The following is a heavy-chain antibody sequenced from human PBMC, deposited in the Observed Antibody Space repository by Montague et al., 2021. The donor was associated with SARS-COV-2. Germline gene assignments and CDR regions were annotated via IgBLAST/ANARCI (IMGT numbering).Heavy chain of an antibody. J-gene: IGHJ4*02. V-gene: IGHV4-4*07. CDR3: VRDQGRSNWNYPDY. CDR2: IYNSGST. CDR1: GGSISSYY. D-gene: IGHD1-20*01. Sequence: SETLSLTCTVSGGSISSYYWWWFRQHAGKGLVWCVRIYNSGSTSYNTSLKSRVTMLVDTSKNQFSLKLCSVTAADTAVYYCVRDQGRSNWNYPDYWGQGTLVTVSS.